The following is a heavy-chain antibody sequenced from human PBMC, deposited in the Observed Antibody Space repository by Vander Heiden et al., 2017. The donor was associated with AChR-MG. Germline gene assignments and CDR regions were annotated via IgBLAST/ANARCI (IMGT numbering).Heavy chain of an antibody. CDR2: INRAAVT. CDR1: GDSLINYY. CDR3: ARCLSRGVSCAGED. V-gene: IGHV4-34*01. J-gene: IGHJ4*02. Sequence: QVQIQQWGAGLLRPSETLSLTCTSSGDSLINYYWSWIRPSPGKGLDWIGEINRAAVTKFNSSLKSRLTILLDTSTNQVSLKLTSVTAADTAVYFCARCLSRGVSCAGEDWGQGTLVTVSS. D-gene: IGHD3-10*01.